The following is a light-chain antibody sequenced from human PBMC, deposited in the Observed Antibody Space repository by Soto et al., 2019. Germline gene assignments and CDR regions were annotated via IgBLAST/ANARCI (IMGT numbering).Light chain of an antibody. V-gene: IGLV1-44*01. Sequence: QSVLTQPPSASGTPGQRVTISCSGGSSNIGTNAVNWYQQLPGTAPKLLIYNNNQRPSGVPDRFSGSKSGTSASLAISGLQSEDEADYYCAAWDDSLNGYVLGTGTKLTVL. J-gene: IGLJ1*01. CDR3: AAWDDSLNGYV. CDR1: SSNIGTNA. CDR2: NNN.